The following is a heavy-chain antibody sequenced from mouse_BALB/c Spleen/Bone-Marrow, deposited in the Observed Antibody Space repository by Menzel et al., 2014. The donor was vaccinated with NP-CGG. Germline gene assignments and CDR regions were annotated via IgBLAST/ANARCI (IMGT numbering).Heavy chain of an antibody. D-gene: IGHD2-10*01. J-gene: IGHJ2*01. CDR1: GYTFTDYY. CDR2: IYPGSGNI. Sequence: QVQLKESGPELVKPGASVKISCKASGYTFTDYYINWVKQKPGQGLEWIGWIYPGSGNIKYNEKFKGKATLTVDTSSNTAYMQLSSLTSEDTAVYFCARSPYYGNYDDYWGQGTTLTVSS. CDR3: ARSPYYGNYDDY. V-gene: IGHV1-84*02.